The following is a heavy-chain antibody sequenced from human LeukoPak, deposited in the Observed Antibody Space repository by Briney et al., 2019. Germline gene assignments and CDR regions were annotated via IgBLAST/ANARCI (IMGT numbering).Heavy chain of an antibody. V-gene: IGHV3-30*04. CDR1: GFTFSTYA. Sequence: PGGSLRLSCAASGFTFSTYAIHWVRQAPGKGLEWVAVISFDGVNTFYADSVKGRFTIPRDNSKNTRYLQMNSLRDEDTAVYYCARWLYNSGWAIDYWGQGTLVTVSS. J-gene: IGHJ4*02. CDR2: ISFDGVNT. CDR3: ARWLYNSGWAIDY. D-gene: IGHD5-12*01.